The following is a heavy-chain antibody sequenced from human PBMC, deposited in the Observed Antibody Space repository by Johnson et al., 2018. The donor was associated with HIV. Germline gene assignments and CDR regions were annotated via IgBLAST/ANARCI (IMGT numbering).Heavy chain of an antibody. V-gene: IGHV3-11*04. CDR2: IGRSGTTI. J-gene: IGHJ3*02. Sequence: QVQLVESGGVLVKPGGSLRLSCAASGFSISDYYMSWIRQAPGKGLEWISYIGRSGTTIYYADSVKGRFTISRDNTKNSLYLQMNSLRAEDTAVYYCARGGYNWNDFLNDAFDMWGQGTVVTVSS. CDR3: ARGGYNWNDFLNDAFDM. CDR1: GFSISDYY. D-gene: IGHD1-1*01.